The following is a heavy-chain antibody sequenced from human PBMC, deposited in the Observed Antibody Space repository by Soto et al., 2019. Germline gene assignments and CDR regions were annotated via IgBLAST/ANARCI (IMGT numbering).Heavy chain of an antibody. D-gene: IGHD2-15*01. CDR1: GYMFSNYG. Sequence: QVQLVQSGAEVEKPGASVTVSCKTSGYMFSNYGIGWVRQAPGQGLEWVGWISADSGQTKYAQNFQGRVTMTTDTSTSTAYMELRSLRSDDTAVYYCARYQCSRGMAYYVDFWGQGTLVTVSS. V-gene: IGHV1-18*01. J-gene: IGHJ4*02. CDR2: ISADSGQT. CDR3: ARYQCSRGMAYYVDF.